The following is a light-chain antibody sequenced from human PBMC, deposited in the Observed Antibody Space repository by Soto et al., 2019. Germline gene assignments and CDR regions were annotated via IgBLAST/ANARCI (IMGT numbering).Light chain of an antibody. J-gene: IGKJ1*01. CDR3: QQSYSAPQT. V-gene: IGKV1-39*01. CDR1: QSIRTY. Sequence: DIQMTQSPSSLSASVGDRLTITCRASQSIRTYLNWYQQKPGKAPTLLIYAASILQGGVPSRFSGSGSGTDFTLTISSLQPEDFATYHCQQSYSAPQTFGQGTKVEIK. CDR2: AAS.